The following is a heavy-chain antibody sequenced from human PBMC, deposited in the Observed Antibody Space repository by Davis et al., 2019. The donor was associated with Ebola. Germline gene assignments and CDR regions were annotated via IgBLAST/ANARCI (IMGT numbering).Heavy chain of an antibody. V-gene: IGHV1-2*02. CDR2: INPNSGGT. Sequence: ASVKVSCKASGYTFTGYYMHWVRQAPGQGLEWMGWINPNSGGTNYAQKFQGRVTMTRDTSISTAYMELSRLRSDDTAVYYCARRSPFGEHAFDIWGQGTMVTVSS. D-gene: IGHD3-10*01. J-gene: IGHJ3*02. CDR3: ARRSPFGEHAFDI. CDR1: GYTFTGYY.